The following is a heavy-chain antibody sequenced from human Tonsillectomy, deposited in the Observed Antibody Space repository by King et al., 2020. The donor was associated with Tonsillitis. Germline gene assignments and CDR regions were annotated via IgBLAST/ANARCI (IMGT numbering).Heavy chain of an antibody. Sequence: VQLVESGGGLVQPRGSLRLSCAASGFTFSSYSMNWVRQAPGKGLEWVSYISSSSSTIYYADSVKGRFTISRDNAKNSLYLQMNSLRAEDTAVYYCARGGGGGLWPLDYWGQGTLVTVSS. V-gene: IGHV3-48*04. CDR1: GFTFSSYS. CDR3: ARGGGGGLWPLDY. D-gene: IGHD4/OR15-4a*01. CDR2: ISSSSSTI. J-gene: IGHJ4*02.